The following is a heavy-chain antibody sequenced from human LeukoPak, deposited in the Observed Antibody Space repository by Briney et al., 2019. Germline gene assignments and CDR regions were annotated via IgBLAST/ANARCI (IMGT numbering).Heavy chain of an antibody. D-gene: IGHD6-13*01. CDR1: GYTFSNYG. CDR2: ISAYNGNT. V-gene: IGHV1-18*01. CDR3: ARGEQLASFDY. J-gene: IGHJ4*02. Sequence: ASVKVSCKASGYTFSNYGISWVRQAPGQGLEWMGWISAYNGNTNYAQKLQDRVTMTTDTSTSTTYMELRSLRSDDTAVYYCARGEQLASFDYWGQGTLVTVSS.